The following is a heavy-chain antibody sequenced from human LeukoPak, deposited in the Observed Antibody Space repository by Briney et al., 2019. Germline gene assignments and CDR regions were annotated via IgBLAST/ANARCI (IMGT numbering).Heavy chain of an antibody. CDR3: ARLLGRSSSTSPSGY. V-gene: IGHV5-51*01. J-gene: IGHJ4*02. CDR1: GYNFTSYW. CDR2: IYPGDSDT. D-gene: IGHD2-2*01. Sequence: GESLKISCKGSGYNFTSYWIGWVRQMPGKGLEWMGIIYPGDSDTRYSPSFQGQVTFSADKSISTAYLQWSSLKASDTAMYYCARLLGRSSSTSPSGYWGQGTLVTVSS.